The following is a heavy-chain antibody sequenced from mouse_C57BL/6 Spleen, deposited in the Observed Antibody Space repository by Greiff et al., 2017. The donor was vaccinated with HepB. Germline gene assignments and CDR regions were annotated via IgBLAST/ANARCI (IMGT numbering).Heavy chain of an antibody. CDR3: ARIGLYKDYYAMDY. D-gene: IGHD1-3*01. V-gene: IGHV1-4*01. CDR2: INPSSGYT. Sequence: VQLQQSGAELARPGASVKMSCKASGYTFTSYTMHWVKQRPGQGLEWIGYINPSSGYTKYNQKFKDKATLTADKSSSTAYMQLSSLTSEDSAVYDCARIGLYKDYYAMDYWGQGTSVTVSS. J-gene: IGHJ4*01. CDR1: GYTFTSYT.